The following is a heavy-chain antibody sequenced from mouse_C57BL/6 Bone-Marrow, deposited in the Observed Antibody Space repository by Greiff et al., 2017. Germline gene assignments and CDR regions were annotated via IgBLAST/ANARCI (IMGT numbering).Heavy chain of an antibody. CDR1: GFTFSDFY. Sequence: EVMLVESGGGLVQSGRSLRLSCATSGFTFSDFYMEWVRQAPGKGLEWIAASRNKANDYTTEYSASVKGRFIVSRDTSQSILYLQMNALRAEDTAIYYCARDAPTVVPFAYWGQGTLVTVSA. CDR2: SRNKANDYTT. V-gene: IGHV7-1*01. CDR3: ARDAPTVVPFAY. J-gene: IGHJ3*01. D-gene: IGHD1-1*01.